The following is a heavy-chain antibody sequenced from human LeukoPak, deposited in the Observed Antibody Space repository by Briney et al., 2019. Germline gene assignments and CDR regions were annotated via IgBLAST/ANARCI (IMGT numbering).Heavy chain of an antibody. CDR1: GDSISSSSYY. J-gene: IGHJ6*03. V-gene: IGHV4-39*07. CDR3: AKDQFKPSGITMLRGVRGYYYNMDV. CDR2: ISYSGSP. D-gene: IGHD3-10*01. Sequence: SETLSLTCTVSGDSISSSSYYWGWIRQPPGKGLEWIGSISYSGSPYYNPSLKSRVTISVDTSKNQFSLKLSSVTAADTAVYYCAKDQFKPSGITMLRGVRGYYYNMDVWGKGTTVTISS.